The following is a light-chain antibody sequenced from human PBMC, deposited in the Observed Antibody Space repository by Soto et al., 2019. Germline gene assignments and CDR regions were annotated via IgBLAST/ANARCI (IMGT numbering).Light chain of an antibody. CDR2: LGS. V-gene: IGKV2-28*01. CDR3: MQALQTPWT. CDR1: QSLLHSNGYNY. J-gene: IGKJ2*01. Sequence: DNVMTQSPLSLPVTPGEPASISCRSSQSLLHSNGYNYLDWYLQKPGQSPQLLIYLGSNRASGVPDRFSGSGSGTDFTLKISRVEAEDVGVYYCMQALQTPWTFGQGTKLEIK.